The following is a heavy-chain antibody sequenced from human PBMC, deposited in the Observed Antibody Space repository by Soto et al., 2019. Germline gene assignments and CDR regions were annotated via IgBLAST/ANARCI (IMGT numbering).Heavy chain of an antibody. Sequence: QVQLVQSGAEVKKPGSSVKVSCKASGDTFSFYTINWVRQAPGLGLEWMGRVNPIVSMSNYAQKFQGRVTITADKSTNTAYMQLSSLISEDTAIYYWSASDGSGDRAFDYWGHGARVTVSS. J-gene: IGHJ4*01. CDR1: GDTFSFYT. V-gene: IGHV1-69*02. CDR2: VNPIVSMS. CDR3: SASDGSGDRAFDY. D-gene: IGHD3-10*01.